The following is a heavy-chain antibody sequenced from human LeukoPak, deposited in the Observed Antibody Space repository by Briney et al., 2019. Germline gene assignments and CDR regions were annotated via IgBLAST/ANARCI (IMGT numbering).Heavy chain of an antibody. Sequence: GESLKISCKGSGYSFATYWIGWVRQMPGKGLEWMGIIYPGDSDTRYSPSFQGQVAISADKSISTAYLQWSSLKASDTAMYYCAQRTGSDAFDIWGQGTMVTVSS. D-gene: IGHD1-1*01. CDR1: GYSFATYW. CDR2: IYPGDSDT. V-gene: IGHV5-51*01. J-gene: IGHJ3*02. CDR3: AQRTGSDAFDI.